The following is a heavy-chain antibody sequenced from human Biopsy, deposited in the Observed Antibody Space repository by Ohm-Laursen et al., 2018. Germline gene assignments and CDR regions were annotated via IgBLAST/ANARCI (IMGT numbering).Heavy chain of an antibody. CDR3: TRAGGGKIYGL. J-gene: IGHJ4*02. D-gene: IGHD3-16*01. CDR2: IYHSGTT. CDR1: GVSISVDGYY. Sequence: PSDTLSLTCTVSGVSISVDGYYWAWIRQLPGKGLDWIGYIYHSGTTYYNPSLKSRLTMSVDTSKNEFSLKLTSVTAADTALYYCTRAGGGKIYGLWGQGTLVTVSS. V-gene: IGHV4-31*03.